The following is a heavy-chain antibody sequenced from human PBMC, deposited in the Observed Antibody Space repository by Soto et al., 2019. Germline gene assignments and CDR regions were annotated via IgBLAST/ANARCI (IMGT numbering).Heavy chain of an antibody. CDR3: ARDGYFDL. V-gene: IGHV1-18*01. CDR1: GYTFTSYG. J-gene: IGHJ2*01. Sequence: QVQLVQSGAEVKKPGASVKVSCTASGYTFTSYGIGWVRKAPGQGLEWMGWISANNGHATYTQKLQGRVTMTTDTPTSTAYMELRSLRADDTAVYYCARDGYFDLWGRGTLVTVSS. CDR2: ISANNGHA.